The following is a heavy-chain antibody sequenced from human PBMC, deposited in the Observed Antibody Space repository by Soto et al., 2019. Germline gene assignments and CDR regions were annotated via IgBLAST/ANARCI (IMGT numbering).Heavy chain of an antibody. V-gene: IGHV1-24*01. CDR3: ATDGIAAAATYFDY. CDR2: FDPEEGET. J-gene: IGHJ4*02. Sequence: ASVKVSCKVAGYTLTELSMHWVRQAPGKGLEWMGGFDPEEGETIYAQKFQGRVTMTEDTSTDTAYMELSSLRSEDTAVYYCATDGIAAAATYFDYWGQGTLVTVS. D-gene: IGHD6-13*01. CDR1: GYTLTELS.